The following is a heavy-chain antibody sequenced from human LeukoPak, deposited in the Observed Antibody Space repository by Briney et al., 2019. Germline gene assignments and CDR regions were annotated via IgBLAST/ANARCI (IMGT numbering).Heavy chain of an antibody. V-gene: IGHV3-7*01. CDR3: ARFAGFGYPLYYYYYGMDV. CDR2: IKQDGSEK. CDR1: GFTLSSYW. D-gene: IGHD3-10*01. Sequence: GGSLRLSCAASGFTLSSYWMSWVRQAQGKGLEWVANIKQDGSEKYYVDSVKGRFTISRDNAKNSLYLQMNSLRAEDTAVYYCARFAGFGYPLYYYYYGMDVWGQGTTVTVSS. J-gene: IGHJ6*02.